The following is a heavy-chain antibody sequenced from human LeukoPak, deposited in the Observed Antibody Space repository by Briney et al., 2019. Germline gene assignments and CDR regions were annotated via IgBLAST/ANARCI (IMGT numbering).Heavy chain of an antibody. J-gene: IGHJ6*02. D-gene: IGHD2-2*01. CDR2: IGTAGDT. CDR3: ARELGYCSRTSCHYGMDV. V-gene: IGHV3-13*01. CDR1: GFTFSSYD. Sequence: PGGSLRLSCAASGFTFSSYDMHWVRQATGKGLEWVSAIGTAGDTYYPGSVKGRFTISRENAKNSLYLQMNSLRAGDTAVYYCARELGYCSRTSCHYGMDVWGQGTTVTVSS.